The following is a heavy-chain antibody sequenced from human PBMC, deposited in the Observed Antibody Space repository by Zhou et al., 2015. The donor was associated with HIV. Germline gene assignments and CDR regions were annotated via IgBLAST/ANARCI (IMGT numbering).Heavy chain of an antibody. CDR3: ARGGVGSFDL. D-gene: IGHD1-26*01. V-gene: IGHV3-74*02. J-gene: IGHJ5*02. CDR1: GFTFDDYA. CDR2: IHSDGSAT. Sequence: VQLLESGGGLVQPGRSLRLSCAASGFTFDDYAMHWVRQAPGRGLLWVSRIHSDGSATTYADFVKGRFTISRDNAKNTVDLQMNSLRAEDTAVYYCARGGVGSFDLWGRGILVTVSS.